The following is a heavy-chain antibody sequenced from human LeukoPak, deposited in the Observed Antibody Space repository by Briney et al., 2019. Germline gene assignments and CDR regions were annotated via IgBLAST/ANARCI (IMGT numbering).Heavy chain of an antibody. J-gene: IGHJ4*02. CDR1: GFTFSSYA. Sequence: GGSLRLSCAASGFTFSSYAMSWVRQAPGKGLEWVSAISGSGGSTYYADSVKGRFTISRDNSKNTLYLQMDSLRAEDTAVYYCAASLPNIVVVPATKGPFGYWGQGTLVTVSS. CDR3: AASLPNIVVVPATKGPFGY. CDR2: ISGSGGST. V-gene: IGHV3-23*01. D-gene: IGHD2-2*01.